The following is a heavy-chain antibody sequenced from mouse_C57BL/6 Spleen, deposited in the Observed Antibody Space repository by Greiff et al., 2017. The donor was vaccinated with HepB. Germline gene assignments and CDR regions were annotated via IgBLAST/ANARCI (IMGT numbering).Heavy chain of an antibody. Sequence: ESGPGLVKPSQSLSLTCSVTGYSITSGYYWNWIRQFPGNTLEWMGYISYDGSNNYNPSLENRISITRDTSKNQFFLKLNSVTTEDTATYYCARGGGKGYFDVWGTGTTVTVSS. V-gene: IGHV3-6*01. CDR1: GYSITSGYY. D-gene: IGHD1-1*02. CDR3: ARGGGKGYFDV. CDR2: ISYDGSN. J-gene: IGHJ1*03.